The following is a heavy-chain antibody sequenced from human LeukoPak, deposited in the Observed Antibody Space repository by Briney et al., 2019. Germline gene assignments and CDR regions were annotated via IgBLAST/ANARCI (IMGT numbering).Heavy chain of an antibody. CDR2: IYSSGST. CDR3: VRGAWSQPSFDY. Sequence: SDTLSLTCIVSGGSISSYYWGWIRQPAGKGLEWIGRIYSSGSTNYNPSLKSRLTMSVDTSKNQFSLKLSSVTAADTAVYYCVRGAWSQPSFDYWGQGTLVTVSS. D-gene: IGHD2-8*01. V-gene: IGHV4-4*07. J-gene: IGHJ4*02. CDR1: GGSISSYY.